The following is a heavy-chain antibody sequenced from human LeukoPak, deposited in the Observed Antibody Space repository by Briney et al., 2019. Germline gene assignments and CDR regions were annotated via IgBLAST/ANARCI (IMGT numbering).Heavy chain of an antibody. J-gene: IGHJ6*03. CDR1: GYTFTSLD. CDR3: ARGRPDTSVPRTYYMDV. CDR2: MSPNSGNT. D-gene: IGHD5-18*01. Sequence: ASVKVSCKASGYTFTSLDIFWVRQATGPGLEWMGWMSPNSGNTGSAQKFQGRVTFTRDTSISTSFMELSSLRSEDTAIYYCARGRPDTSVPRTYYMDVWGKGTTVTISS. V-gene: IGHV1-8*01.